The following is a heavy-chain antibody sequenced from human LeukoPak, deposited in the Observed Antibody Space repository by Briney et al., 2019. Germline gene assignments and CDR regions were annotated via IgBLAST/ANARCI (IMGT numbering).Heavy chain of an antibody. CDR2: IYYSGT. CDR3: ARSKWGRDFDY. CDR1: GFTFSSYSMN. D-gene: IGHD2-8*01. V-gene: IGHV4-39*02. Sequence: GSLRLSCAASGFTFSSYSMNWVRQPPGKGLEWIGSIYYSGTYYNPSLKSRVTISVDTSKNHFSLKLSSVTAADTAVYYCARSKWGRDFDYWGQGTLVTVSS. J-gene: IGHJ4*02.